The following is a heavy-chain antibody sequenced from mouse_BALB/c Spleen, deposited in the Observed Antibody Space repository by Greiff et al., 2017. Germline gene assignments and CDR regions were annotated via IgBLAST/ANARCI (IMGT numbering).Heavy chain of an antibody. CDR1: GYTFTSYT. D-gene: IGHD1-1*01. CDR3: ARSNYGSPHFDY. CDR2: INPSSGYT. J-gene: IGHJ2*01. Sequence: QVQLQQSGAELARPGASVKMSCKASGYTFTSYTMHWVKQRPGQGLEWIGYINPSSGYTNYNQKFKDKATLTADKSSSTAYMQLSSLTSEDSAVYYCARSNYGSPHFDYWGQGTTLTVSS. V-gene: IGHV1-4*01.